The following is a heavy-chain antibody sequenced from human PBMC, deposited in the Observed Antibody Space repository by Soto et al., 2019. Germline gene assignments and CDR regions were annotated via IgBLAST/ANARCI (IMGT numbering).Heavy chain of an antibody. Sequence: QLQLQESGPGLVKPSETLSLSCTVPSDSISTGSVYYWGWIRQPPGKGLEFIGSIYYSGNTYKNPSLKSRVAISVDTSKNQVSLQLTSVTVADTAVYYCARLHSGPLWYFDLWGRGPLVTVSS. J-gene: IGHJ2*01. V-gene: IGHV4-39*01. D-gene: IGHD2-15*01. CDR2: IYYSGNT. CDR1: SDSISTGSVYY. CDR3: ARLHSGPLWYFDL.